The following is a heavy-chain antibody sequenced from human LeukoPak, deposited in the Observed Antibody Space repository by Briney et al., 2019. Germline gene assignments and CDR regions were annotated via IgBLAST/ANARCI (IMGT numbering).Heavy chain of an antibody. J-gene: IGHJ5*02. D-gene: IGHD6-13*01. V-gene: IGHV3-13*01. CDR3: ARTTPGIAAAALNWFDP. Sequence: GGSLRLSCAASGFTFSSYDMHWVRQATGKGLEWVSAIGTAGDTYYPGSVKGRFTISRENAKNSLYLQMNSLRAGDTAVYYCARTTPGIAAAALNWFDPWGQGTLVTVSS. CDR1: GFTFSSYD. CDR2: IGTAGDT.